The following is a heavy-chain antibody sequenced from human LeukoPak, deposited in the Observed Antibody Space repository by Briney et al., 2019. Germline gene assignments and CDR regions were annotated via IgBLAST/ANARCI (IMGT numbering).Heavy chain of an antibody. CDR3: AGGSPLDITFDY. J-gene: IGHJ4*02. D-gene: IGHD2-15*01. Sequence: GGSLRLSCAASGFTFSSYAMHWVRQAPGKGLEWVAVISYDGSNKYYADSVKGRFTISRDNSKNTLYLQMNSLRAEDTAVYYCAGGSPLDITFDYWGQGTLVTVSS. CDR2: ISYDGSNK. V-gene: IGHV3-30*04. CDR1: GFTFSSYA.